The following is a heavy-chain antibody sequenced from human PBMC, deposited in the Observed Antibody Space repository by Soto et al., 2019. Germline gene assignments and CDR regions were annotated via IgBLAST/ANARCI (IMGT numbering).Heavy chain of an antibody. D-gene: IGHD6-6*01. J-gene: IGHJ5*02. CDR2: INHSGST. Sequence: QVQLQQWGAGLLKPSETLSLTCAVYGGSFSGYYWSWIRQPPGKGLEWIGEINHSGSTNYNPSLKSRVTISVDTSKNQFSLKLSSVTAADTAVYYCARGRERYSSSSQRRGGNWFDPWGQGILVTVSS. CDR3: ARGRERYSSSSQRRGGNWFDP. CDR1: GGSFSGYY. V-gene: IGHV4-34*01.